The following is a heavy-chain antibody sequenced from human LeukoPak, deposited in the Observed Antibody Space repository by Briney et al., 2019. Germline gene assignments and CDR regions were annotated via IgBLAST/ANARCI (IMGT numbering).Heavy chain of an antibody. Sequence: AGSLTPTCAASGFTFSSYSLNWVRQAQGVGLEWVSSINSSGAYIAYEYSMKGPFTISRDNAKSSLFLQMNSLRAEDTAVYYCTRDDYGSGGWGPDYWGQGTLVTVS. CDR2: INSSGAYI. D-gene: IGHD3-10*01. CDR1: GFTFSSYS. CDR3: TRDDYGSGGWGPDY. J-gene: IGHJ4*02. V-gene: IGHV3-21*01.